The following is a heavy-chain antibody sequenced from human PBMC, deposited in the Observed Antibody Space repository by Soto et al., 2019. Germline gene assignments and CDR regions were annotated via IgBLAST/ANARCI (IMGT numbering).Heavy chain of an antibody. CDR2: INPNSGGT. J-gene: IGHJ5*02. V-gene: IGHV1-2*02. Sequence: ASVKVSCKASGYTFTGYYMHWVRQAPGQGLEWMGWINPNSGGTNYAQKFQGRVTMTRDTSISTAYMELSRLRSDDTAVYYCARDLGRRNWFDHWGQGTLVTVSS. CDR3: ARDLGRRNWFDH. CDR1: GYTFTGYY.